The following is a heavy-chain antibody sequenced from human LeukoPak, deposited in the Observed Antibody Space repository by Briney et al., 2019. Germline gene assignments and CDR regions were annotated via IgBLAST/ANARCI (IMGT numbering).Heavy chain of an antibody. Sequence: GGSLRLSCAASGFTFTTYAMSWVRQAPGKGLEWVSGISNSGGSTYYADSVKGRFTISRDNSKNTLYLQMNSLRAEDTAVYYCAEYYFYDSSGYQQYYFDYWGQGTLVTVSS. CDR1: GFTFTTYA. CDR3: AEYYFYDSSGYQQYYFDY. CDR2: ISNSGGST. D-gene: IGHD3-22*01. J-gene: IGHJ4*02. V-gene: IGHV3-23*01.